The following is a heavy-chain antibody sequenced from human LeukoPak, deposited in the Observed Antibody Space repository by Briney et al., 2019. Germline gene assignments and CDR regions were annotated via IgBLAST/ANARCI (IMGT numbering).Heavy chain of an antibody. CDR2: IYSGSST. J-gene: IGHJ4*02. V-gene: IGHV3-53*01. Sequence: SGGSLRLSCAASGFTVSSNYMSWVRQAAGKGLEWASVIYSGSSTYYADSMKGRFTISRDNSKHTLYIQVNSLRVEDTAVYYCAKDRLYSSSSEDYWGQGTLVTVSS. D-gene: IGHD6-6*01. CDR1: GFTVSSNY. CDR3: AKDRLYSSSSEDY.